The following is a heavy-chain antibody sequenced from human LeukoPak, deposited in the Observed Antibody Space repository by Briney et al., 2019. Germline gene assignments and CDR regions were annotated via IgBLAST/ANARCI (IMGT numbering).Heavy chain of an antibody. Sequence: PSETLSLTCTVSGGSISSSSYYWAWIRQPPGKGLEWIGSIHYSGSTYYNPSLQSRVTISIDTSKNQFSLKLNSVTAADTAVYYCARVRVTPYISIDSWGQGTLVTVSS. D-gene: IGHD4-23*01. CDR2: IHYSGST. CDR3: ARVRVTPYISIDS. J-gene: IGHJ4*02. V-gene: IGHV4-39*07. CDR1: GGSISSSSYY.